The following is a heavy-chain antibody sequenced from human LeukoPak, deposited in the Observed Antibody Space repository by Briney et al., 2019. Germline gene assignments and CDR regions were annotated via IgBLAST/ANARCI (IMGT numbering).Heavy chain of an antibody. CDR2: IYYSGST. J-gene: IGHJ4*02. CDR3: ASKIPRFYDSSGYFDY. D-gene: IGHD3-22*01. CDR1: GGSISSYY. V-gene: IGHV4-59*12. Sequence: SETLSLTCTVSGGSISSYYWSWIRQPPGKGLEWIGYIYYSGSTNYNPSLKSRVTISVDTSKNQFSLKLSSVTAADTAVYYCASKIPRFYDSSGYFDYWGQGTLVTVSS.